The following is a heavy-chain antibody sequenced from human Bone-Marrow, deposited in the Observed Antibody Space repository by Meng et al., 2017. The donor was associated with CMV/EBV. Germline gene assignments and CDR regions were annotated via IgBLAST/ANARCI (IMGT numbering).Heavy chain of an antibody. D-gene: IGHD3-22*01. J-gene: IGHJ4*02. CDR2: ISSSSSTI. V-gene: IGHV3-48*04. CDR3: ARDESPENYYDSSGYYYRNVYFDY. CDR1: GFTFSSYS. Sequence: GESLKISCAASGFTFSSYSMNWVRQAPGKGLEWVSYISSSSSTIYYADSVKGRFTISRDNAKNSLYLQMNSLRAEDTAVYYCARDESPENYYDSSGYYYRNVYFDYWGQGPRVTGYS.